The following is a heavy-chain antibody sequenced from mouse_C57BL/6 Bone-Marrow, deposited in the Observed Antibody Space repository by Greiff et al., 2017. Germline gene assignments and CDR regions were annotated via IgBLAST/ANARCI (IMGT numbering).Heavy chain of an antibody. J-gene: IGHJ1*03. CDR1: GFNIKDDY. CDR3: TTGYGSSYWYFDV. CDR2: IDPENGDT. Sequence: VQLKESGAELVRPGASVKLSCTASGFNIKDDYMHWVKQRPEQGLEWIGWIDPENGDTEYASKFQGKATITAYTSSNTAYLQLSSLTSEDTAVYYCTTGYGSSYWYFDVWGTGTTVTVSS. V-gene: IGHV14-4*01. D-gene: IGHD1-1*01.